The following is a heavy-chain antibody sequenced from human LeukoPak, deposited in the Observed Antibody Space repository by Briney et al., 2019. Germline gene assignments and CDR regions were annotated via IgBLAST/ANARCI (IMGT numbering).Heavy chain of an antibody. J-gene: IGHJ3*02. CDR2: IYHSGST. CDR3: ARDEAGRRDGYTDAFDI. V-gene: IGHV4-30-2*01. D-gene: IGHD5-24*01. Sequence: SQTLSLTCTVSGGSISSGGYYWSWIRQPPGKGLEWIGYIYHSGSTYYNPSLKSRVTISVDRSKNQFSLKLSSVTAADTAVYYCARDEAGRRDGYTDAFDIWGQGTMVTVSS. CDR1: GGSISSGGYY.